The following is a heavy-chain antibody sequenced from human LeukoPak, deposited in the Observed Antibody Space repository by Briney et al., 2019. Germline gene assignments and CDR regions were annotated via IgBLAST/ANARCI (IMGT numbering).Heavy chain of an antibody. J-gene: IGHJ4*02. CDR2: ISGSGGST. CDR1: GFTFSSYA. D-gene: IGHD3-3*01. Sequence: TGGSLRLSCAASGFTFSSYAMSWVRQAPGKWLEWVSAISGSGGSTYYADSVKGRFTISRDNSKNTLYLQMNSLRAEDTAVYYCAKSLIIHSNYFDYWGQGTLVTVFS. V-gene: IGHV3-23*01. CDR3: AKSLIIHSNYFDY.